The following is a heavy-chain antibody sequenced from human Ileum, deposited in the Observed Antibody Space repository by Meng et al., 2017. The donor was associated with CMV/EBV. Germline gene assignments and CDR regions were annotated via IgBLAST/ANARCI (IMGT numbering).Heavy chain of an antibody. J-gene: IGHJ4*02. Sequence: GESLKISCAASGFTVSSNYMSWVRQAPGKGLEWVSIIYSGGTTYYADSVKGRFTISRDNSKNTLYLQMNSQKTEDTAVYYCARGDYYGSESYHDYWGQGTLVTVSS. V-gene: IGHV3-66*02. CDR3: ARGDYYGSESYHDY. D-gene: IGHD3-10*01. CDR1: GFTVSSNY. CDR2: IYSGGTT.